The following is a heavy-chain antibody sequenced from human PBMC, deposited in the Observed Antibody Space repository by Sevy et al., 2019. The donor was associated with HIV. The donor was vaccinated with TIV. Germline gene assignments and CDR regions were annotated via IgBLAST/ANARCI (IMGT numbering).Heavy chain of an antibody. CDR1: GFIFSTSP. V-gene: IGHV3-30-3*02. CDR3: EKDDLGSIDY. J-gene: IGHJ4*02. CDR2: LSYDDSDE. D-gene: IGHD3-10*01. Sequence: GGSLRLSCAASGFIFSTSPMHWVRQAPGKGLECVAILSYDDSDENYADSVKGRFTIYRDNSKDTLYLQMNSLRTEDTAVYYCEKDDLGSIDYWGQGTLVTVSS.